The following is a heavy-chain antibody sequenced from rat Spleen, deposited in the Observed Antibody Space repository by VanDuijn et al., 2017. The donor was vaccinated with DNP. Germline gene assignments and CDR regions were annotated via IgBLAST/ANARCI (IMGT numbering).Heavy chain of an antibody. J-gene: IGHJ1*01. V-gene: IGHV5-25*01. CDR3: ARGSTSIYWYFDF. D-gene: IGHD1-2*01. CDR1: GFTFSNYY. Sequence: EVQLVESGGDLVQPGRSLKLSCVASGFTFSNYYMAWVRQAPKKGLEWVAASSPSGRRIYYLDSVKGRFTISRDDAKSSLYLQMDTLKSEETATYYCARGSTSIYWYFDFWGPGTMVTVSS. CDR2: SSPSGRRI.